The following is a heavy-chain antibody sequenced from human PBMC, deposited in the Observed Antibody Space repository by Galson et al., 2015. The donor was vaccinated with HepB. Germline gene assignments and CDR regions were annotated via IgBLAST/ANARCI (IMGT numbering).Heavy chain of an antibody. CDR3: AREVPLGLPSGGSYYFDY. CDR1: GFTFSSYS. CDR2: ISSSSITI. Sequence: SLRLSCAASGFTFSSYSMNWVRQAPGKGLEWVSYISSSSITIYYADYVKGRFTISRDNAKNSLYLQMNSLRAEDTAVYYCAREVPLGLPSGGSYYFDYWGQGTLVTVSS. D-gene: IGHD3-16*01. J-gene: IGHJ4*02. V-gene: IGHV3-48*04.